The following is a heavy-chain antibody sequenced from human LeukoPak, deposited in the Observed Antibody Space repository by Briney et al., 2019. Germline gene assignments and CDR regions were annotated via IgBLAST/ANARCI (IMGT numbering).Heavy chain of an antibody. CDR3: ARDSSGPRY. Sequence: GGSLRLSCAASGFTVSNNYMSWVRQAPGKGLEWVSVIYSGAGTYYADSVKGRFTISRDSSKNTLYLQMNSLRAEDTAVYYCARDSSGPRYWGQGTLVTVPS. V-gene: IGHV3-53*01. D-gene: IGHD1-26*01. J-gene: IGHJ4*02. CDR1: GFTVSNNY. CDR2: IYSGAGT.